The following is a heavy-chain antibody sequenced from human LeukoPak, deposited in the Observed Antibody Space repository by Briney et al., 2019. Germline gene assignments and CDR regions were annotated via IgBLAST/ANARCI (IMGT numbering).Heavy chain of an antibody. V-gene: IGHV3-23*01. CDR2: ITDSGGST. CDR3: AKRLTGYFDL. D-gene: IGHD1-20*01. Sequence: PGRSLRLSCAASGFTFSSYAMSWVRQAPGKGLEWVSTITDSGGSTYHADSVKGRFTISRDNSKNTLYLQMNTVRAEDTAVYYCAKRLTGYFDLWGRGTPVTVSS. J-gene: IGHJ2*01. CDR1: GFTFSSYA.